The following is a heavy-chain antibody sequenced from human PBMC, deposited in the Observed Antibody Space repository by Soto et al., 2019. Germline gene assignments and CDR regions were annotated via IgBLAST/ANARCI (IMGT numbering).Heavy chain of an antibody. V-gene: IGHV4-59*08. Sequence: QVQLQESGPGLVKPSETLSLTCTVSGGSISSYYWSWIRQPPGKGLEWIGYIYYSGSTNYNPSLKNRVPISVDTSKNQFSLKLSSVTAADTAVYYCARRYGGTFDYWGQGTLVTVSS. D-gene: IGHD2-15*01. CDR2: IYYSGST. CDR1: GGSISSYY. J-gene: IGHJ4*02. CDR3: ARRYGGTFDY.